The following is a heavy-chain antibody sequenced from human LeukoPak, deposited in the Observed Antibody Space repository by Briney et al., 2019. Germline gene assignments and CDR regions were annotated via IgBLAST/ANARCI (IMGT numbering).Heavy chain of an antibody. CDR2: IYYSGST. CDR3: ARADYYGSGSYYVFDY. CDR1: GGSISSGDYY. J-gene: IGHJ4*02. Sequence: SQTLSLTCTVSGGSISSGDYYWSWIRQPPGKGLEWIGYIYYSGSTYYNPSLKSRVTISVDTSKNQFSLKLNSVTAEDTAVYYCARADYYGSGSYYVFDYWGQGTLVTVSS. V-gene: IGHV4-30-4*01. D-gene: IGHD3-10*01.